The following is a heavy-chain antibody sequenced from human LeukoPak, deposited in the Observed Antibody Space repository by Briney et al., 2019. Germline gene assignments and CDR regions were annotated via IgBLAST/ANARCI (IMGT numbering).Heavy chain of an antibody. CDR2: INPNSGGT. CDR3: VRNIWFGEFTASNCFDP. J-gene: IGHJ5*02. V-gene: IGHV1-2*02. Sequence: ASVKVSCKTSGYTFTGYYLHWVRQAPGQGLEWMGWINPNSGGTNYAQKFQGRVTMTRDTSFSTASMELSRLRSDDSAVYYCVRNIWFGEFTASNCFDPWGQGTLVTVSP. D-gene: IGHD3-10*01. CDR1: GYTFTGYY.